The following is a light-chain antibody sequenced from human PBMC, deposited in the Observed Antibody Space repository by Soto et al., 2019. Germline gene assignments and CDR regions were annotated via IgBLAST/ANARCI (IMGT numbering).Light chain of an antibody. Sequence: QSVLTQPPSVSAAPGQKVTISCSGSSSNIGNNYVFWYQQLPGTAPKLLIYDNDKRPSGIPDRFSVSKSGTSATLGITGLQTGDEADYYCATWDRSLSVGVFGGGTKVTVL. CDR1: SSNIGNNY. CDR3: ATWDRSLSVGV. V-gene: IGLV1-51*01. J-gene: IGLJ2*01. CDR2: DND.